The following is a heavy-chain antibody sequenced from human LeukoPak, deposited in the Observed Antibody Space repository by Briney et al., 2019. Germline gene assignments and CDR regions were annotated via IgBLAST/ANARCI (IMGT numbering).Heavy chain of an antibody. CDR2: INHSGST. CDR3: ARGNGYCSSTSCYLFRYYYYMDV. J-gene: IGHJ6*03. V-gene: IGHV4-34*01. Sequence: SETLSLTCAVYGGSFSGYYWSWIRQPPGKGLEWIGEINHSGSTNYNPSLKSRVTISVDTSKNQFSLKLSSVTAADTAVYYCARGNGYCSSTSCYLFRYYYYMDVWGEGTTVTVSS. CDR1: GGSFSGYY. D-gene: IGHD2-2*01.